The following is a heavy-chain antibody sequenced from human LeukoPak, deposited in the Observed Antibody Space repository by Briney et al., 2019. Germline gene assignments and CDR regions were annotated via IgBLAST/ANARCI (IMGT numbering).Heavy chain of an antibody. D-gene: IGHD3-10*01. J-gene: IGHJ4*02. Sequence: SGTLSLSCTVSGDSVSNGNYYWSWLRQPPGKAREWIGYIYYTGKTYYNPSLEGRVTILVDTSRNHFSVKLSSVTAADTAVYYCARSQNYYGSGDYWSQGTLVTVSS. CDR2: IYYTGKT. CDR3: ARSQNYYGSGDY. V-gene: IGHV4-61*03. CDR1: GDSVSNGNYY.